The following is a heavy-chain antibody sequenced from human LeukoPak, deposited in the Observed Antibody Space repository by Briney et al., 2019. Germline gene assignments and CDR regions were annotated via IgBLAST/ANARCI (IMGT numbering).Heavy chain of an antibody. D-gene: IGHD2-2*02. CDR1: GGSISSYY. J-gene: IGHJ5*02. V-gene: IGHV4-59*12. Sequence: SETLSLTCTVSGGSISSYYWSWIRQPPGKGLEWIGYIYYSGSTNYNPSLKSRVTISVDTSKNQFSLKLSSVTAADTAVYYCARIGPSNLNCSSTSCYNNWFDPWGQGTLVTVSS. CDR3: ARIGPSNLNCSSTSCYNNWFDP. CDR2: IYYSGST.